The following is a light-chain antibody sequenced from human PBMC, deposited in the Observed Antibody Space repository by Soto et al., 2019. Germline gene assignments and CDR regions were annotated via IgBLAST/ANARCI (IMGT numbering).Light chain of an antibody. CDR2: KVS. CDR1: QSLVYSDGNTY. V-gene: IGKV2-30*01. J-gene: IGKJ2*01. CDR3: MQGTHLYT. Sequence: DVVMTQSPLSLPVTLGQPASISCRSSQSLVYSDGNTYLNWFQQRPGQSPRRLIYKVSNRDSGVPDRLRGSGSGTDFTLKISRVEAEDVGVYYCMQGTHLYTFGQGTKLEIK.